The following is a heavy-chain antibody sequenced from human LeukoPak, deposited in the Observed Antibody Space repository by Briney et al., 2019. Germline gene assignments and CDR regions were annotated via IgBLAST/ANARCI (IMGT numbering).Heavy chain of an antibody. CDR1: GDTFNNYG. V-gene: IGHV1-18*01. J-gene: IGHJ5*02. D-gene: IGHD3-16*01. CDR2: ISAYNGIT. Sequence: EASVKVSCKASGDTFNNYGISWVRQAPGQGLEWMGWISAYNGITNYAQKLQGRVTMTTDTSTSTACMELRSLRPDDTAVYYCAKQITYNYVWGSYSWFDPWGQGTLVTVSS. CDR3: AKQITYNYVWGSYSWFDP.